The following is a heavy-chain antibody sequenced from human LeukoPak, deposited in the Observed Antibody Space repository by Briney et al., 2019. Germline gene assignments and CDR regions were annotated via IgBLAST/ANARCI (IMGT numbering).Heavy chain of an antibody. J-gene: IGHJ3*02. CDR2: IYYSGST. CDR1: GGSISSGGYY. CDR3: ARAAIAAAGTRADAFDI. Sequence: SQTLSLTCTVSGGSISSGGYYWSWIRQHPGKGLEWIGYIYYSGSTYYNPSLKSRVTISVDTSKNQFSLKLSSVTAADTAVYYCARAAIAAAGTRADAFDIWGQGTMVTVSS. D-gene: IGHD6-13*01. V-gene: IGHV4-31*03.